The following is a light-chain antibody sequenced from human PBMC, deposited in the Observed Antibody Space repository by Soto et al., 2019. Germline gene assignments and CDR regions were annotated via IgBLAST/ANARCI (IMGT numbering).Light chain of an antibody. CDR3: TSYTNTNTLV. V-gene: IGLV2-14*03. CDR2: DVT. J-gene: IGLJ2*01. Sequence: QSALTQPASVSASPGQSITISCTGTSSDIGIYNFVSWYQQHPGKAPKLLVYDVTNRPSWVSNRFSGSKSGSTASLTSSGLQAEDEADYYCTSYTNTNTLVFVGGTKLTVL. CDR1: SSDIGIYNF.